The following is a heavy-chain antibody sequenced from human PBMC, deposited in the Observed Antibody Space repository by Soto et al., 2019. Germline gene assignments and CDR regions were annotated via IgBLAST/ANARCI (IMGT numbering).Heavy chain of an antibody. Sequence: ASVKVSCKASGYTFTGYYMHWVRQAPGQGLERMGWINPNSGGTNYAQKFQGRVTMTRDTSISTAYMELSRLRSDDTAVYYCARVRVYYDSSGYSINYYYGMDVWGQGTTVTVSS. CDR3: ARVRVYYDSSGYSINYYYGMDV. V-gene: IGHV1-2*02. CDR2: INPNSGGT. CDR1: GYTFTGYY. D-gene: IGHD3-22*01. J-gene: IGHJ6*02.